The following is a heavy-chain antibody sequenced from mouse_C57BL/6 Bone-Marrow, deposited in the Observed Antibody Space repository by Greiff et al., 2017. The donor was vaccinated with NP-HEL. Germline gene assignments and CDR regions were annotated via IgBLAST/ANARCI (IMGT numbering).Heavy chain of an antibody. V-gene: IGHV1-69*01. D-gene: IGHD2-1*01. Sequence: VQLQQPGAELVMPGASVKLSCKASGYTFTSYWMHWVKQRPGQGLEWIGEIDPSDSYTNYNQKFKGKSTLTVDKSSSTAYMQLSSLTSEDSAVYYCARRNCAYWYFDVWGTGTTVTVSS. CDR3: ARRNCAYWYFDV. CDR2: IDPSDSYT. J-gene: IGHJ1*03. CDR1: GYTFTSYW.